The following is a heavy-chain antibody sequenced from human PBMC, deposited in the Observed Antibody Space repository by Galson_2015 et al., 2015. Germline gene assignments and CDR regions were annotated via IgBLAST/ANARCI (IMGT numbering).Heavy chain of an antibody. CDR3: AKHSSGWYPHGMDV. Sequence: SLRLSCAASGFTFSDYAMSWVRQAPGKGLEWVAGFSGTEDTAYYTGSVKGRFTISRDNSEKTLNLQMSGLRDEDTAVYHCAKHSSGWYPHGMDVWGQGTPVTVSS. J-gene: IGHJ6*02. D-gene: IGHD6-19*01. V-gene: IGHV3-23*01. CDR2: FSGTEDTA. CDR1: GFTFSDYA.